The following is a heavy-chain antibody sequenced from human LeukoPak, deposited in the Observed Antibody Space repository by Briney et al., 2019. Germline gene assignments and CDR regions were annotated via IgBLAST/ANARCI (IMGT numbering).Heavy chain of an antibody. CDR2: ISSTGNYM. Sequence: GGSLRLSCAASGFTFTTYTINWVRQAPGKGLGWVSSISSTGNYMFYGDSVKGRFTISRDDAKNSLYLQMNSLRAEDTAMYYCARSKIIQLDSMDVWGNGTKVTVSP. V-gene: IGHV3-21*01. CDR1: GFTFTTYT. D-gene: IGHD5-18*01. J-gene: IGHJ6*04. CDR3: ARSKIIQLDSMDV.